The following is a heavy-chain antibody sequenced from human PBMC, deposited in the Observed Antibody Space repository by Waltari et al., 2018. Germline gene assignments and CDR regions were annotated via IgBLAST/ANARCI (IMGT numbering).Heavy chain of an antibody. J-gene: IGHJ5*02. CDR2: IYYSGST. CDR3: ARDFPGDYGDYGYWFDP. D-gene: IGHD4-17*01. CDR1: GGSISSSSYY. V-gene: IGHV4-39*07. Sequence: QLQLQESGPGLVKPSETLSLTCPVSGGSISSSSYYWGWIRQPPGKGLEWIGSIYYSGSTYYNPSLKSRVTISVDTSKNQFSLKLSSVTAADTAVYYCARDFPGDYGDYGYWFDPWGQGTLVTVSS.